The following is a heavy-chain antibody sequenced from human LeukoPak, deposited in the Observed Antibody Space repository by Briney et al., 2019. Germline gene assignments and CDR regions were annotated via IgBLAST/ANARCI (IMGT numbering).Heavy chain of an antibody. D-gene: IGHD6-6*01. Sequence: SETLSLTCSVSGASITTTNFWWTWIRQSPGRGLEWIGYIHDRGSDKYNPALKSRATLSVDTSKNQFSLKLNSVTAADTAVYYCARYGLVEFRNAFQYWGQGILVTVSS. CDR3: ARYGLVEFRNAFQY. J-gene: IGHJ1*01. CDR2: IHDRGSD. V-gene: IGHV4-61*01. CDR1: GASITTTNFW.